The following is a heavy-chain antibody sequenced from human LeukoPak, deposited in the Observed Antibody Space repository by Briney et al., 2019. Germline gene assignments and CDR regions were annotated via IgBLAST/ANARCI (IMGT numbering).Heavy chain of an antibody. V-gene: IGHV3-21*01. D-gene: IGHD1-14*01. CDR3: ARGTLNIPGEHGAFDY. J-gene: IGHJ4*02. CDR2: ISSSSSYI. CDR1: GFTFSSYS. Sequence: GGSLRLSCAASGFTFSSYSMNWVRKLPGKGLEWAYSISSSSSYIYYADSVKGRFTISRDNAKNSLYLQMNSLRAEDTAVYYCARGTLNIPGEHGAFDYWGQGTLVTVSS.